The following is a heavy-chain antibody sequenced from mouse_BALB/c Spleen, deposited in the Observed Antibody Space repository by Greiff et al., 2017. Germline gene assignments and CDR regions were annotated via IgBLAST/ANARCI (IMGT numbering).Heavy chain of an antibody. CDR2: IWAGGST. CDR1: GFSLTSYG. CDR3: AKTGTGAY. D-gene: IGHD4-1*01. V-gene: IGHV2-9*02. Sequence: QVQLKESGPGLVAPSQSLSITCTVSGFSLTSYGVHWVRQPPGKGLEWLGVIWAGGSTNYNSALMSRLSISKDNSKSQVFLKMNSLQTDDTAMYYCAKTGTGAYWGQGTLVTVSA. J-gene: IGHJ3*01.